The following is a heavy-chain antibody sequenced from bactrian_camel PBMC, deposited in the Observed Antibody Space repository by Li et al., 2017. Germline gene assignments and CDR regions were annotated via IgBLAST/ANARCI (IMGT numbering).Heavy chain of an antibody. CDR2: LDSEGTT. CDR3: AASRLSSAPGALYRPYNWRY. CDR1: GYTFSSNC. V-gene: IGHV3S53*01. Sequence: VQLVESGGGSVEVGGSLRLSCAVSGYTFSSNCMGWFRQAPGKEREGVAALDSEGTTTYADSVKGRFTVSRGNDKKGVDLQMASLIPDDSGTYYCAASRLSSAPGALYRPYNWRYWGQGTQVTVS. D-gene: IGHD1*01. J-gene: IGHJ4*01.